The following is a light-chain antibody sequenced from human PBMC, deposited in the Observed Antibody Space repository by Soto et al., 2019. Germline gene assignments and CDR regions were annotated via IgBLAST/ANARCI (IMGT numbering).Light chain of an antibody. CDR1: SSDVGRFNY. V-gene: IGLV2-14*01. Sequence: QSALTQPASVSGSPGQSITISCTGTSSDVGRFNYVSWYQQHPGNPPKLIIFDVTRRPSGVSNRFSGSKSGNAASLTISGLQAEDEANYYCSSFVGTSILVVLGGGTKVTVL. J-gene: IGLJ2*01. CDR2: DVT. CDR3: SSFVGTSILVV.